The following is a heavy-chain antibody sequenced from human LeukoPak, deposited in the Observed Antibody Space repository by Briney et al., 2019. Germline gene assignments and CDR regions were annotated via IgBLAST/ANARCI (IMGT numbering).Heavy chain of an antibody. CDR1: GYSISSGYY. Sequence: SETLSLSCTVSGYSISSGYYWGWIRQPPGKGLEWIGSIYHSGSTYYNPSLKSRVTISVDTSKNQFSLKLSSVTAADTAVYYCARDPTTGDAFDIWGQGTMVTVSS. V-gene: IGHV4-38-2*02. J-gene: IGHJ3*02. CDR2: IYHSGST. CDR3: ARDPTTGDAFDI. D-gene: IGHD4-17*01.